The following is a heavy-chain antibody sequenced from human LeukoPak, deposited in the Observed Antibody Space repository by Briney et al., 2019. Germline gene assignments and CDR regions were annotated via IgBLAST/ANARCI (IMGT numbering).Heavy chain of an antibody. CDR3: ARTLPFMIVVVITPGGWFDP. Sequence: GASVKVSCKASGYTFTSYGISWVRQAPGQGLEWMGWISAYNSNTNYAQKLQGRVTMTTDTSTSTAYMELRSLRSDDTAVYYCARTLPFMIVVVITPGGWFDPWGQGTLVTVSS. D-gene: IGHD3-22*01. V-gene: IGHV1-18*01. CDR2: ISAYNSNT. CDR1: GYTFTSYG. J-gene: IGHJ5*02.